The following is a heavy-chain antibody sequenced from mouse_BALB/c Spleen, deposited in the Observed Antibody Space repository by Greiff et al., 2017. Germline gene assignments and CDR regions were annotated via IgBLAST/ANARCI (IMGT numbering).Heavy chain of an antibody. CDR1: GYSITSDYA. Sequence: EVKLQESGPGLVKPSQSLSLTCTVTGYSITSDYAWNWIRQFPGNKLEWMGYISYSGSTSYNPSLKSRISITRDTSKNQFFLQLNSVTTEDTATYYCARSGGFGYDGFAYWGQGTLVTVSA. V-gene: IGHV3-2*02. J-gene: IGHJ3*01. CDR2: ISYSGST. CDR3: ARSGGFGYDGFAY. D-gene: IGHD2-2*01.